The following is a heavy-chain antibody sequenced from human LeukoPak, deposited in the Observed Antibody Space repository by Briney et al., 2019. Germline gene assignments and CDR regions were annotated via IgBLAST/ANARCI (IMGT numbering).Heavy chain of an antibody. J-gene: IGHJ4*02. Sequence: VSVKVSCKASGYTFTGYYMHWVRQAPGQGLEWMGWINPNSGGTNYAQKFQGRVTMTRDTSISTAYMELSRLRSDDTAVYYCARGDVLRYFDWLFLFDYWGQGTLVTVSS. CDR1: GYTFTGYY. D-gene: IGHD3-9*01. CDR3: ARGDVLRYFDWLFLFDY. CDR2: INPNSGGT. V-gene: IGHV1-2*02.